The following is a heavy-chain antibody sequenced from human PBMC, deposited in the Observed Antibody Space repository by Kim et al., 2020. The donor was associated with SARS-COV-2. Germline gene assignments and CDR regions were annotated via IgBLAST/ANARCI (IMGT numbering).Heavy chain of an antibody. J-gene: IGHJ4*02. CDR1: GGSINSSSYY. CDR2: IYYSGST. Sequence: SETLSLTCTVSGGSINSSSYYWGWNRQPPGKGLEWIGSIYYSGSTYYNPSLKSRVIISGDTTKNQFSLTLSSVTTADTAVYYCARAERGYSYGEFDNWGQGTLVTVSS. V-gene: IGHV4-39*07. CDR3: ARAERGYSYGEFDN. D-gene: IGHD5-18*01.